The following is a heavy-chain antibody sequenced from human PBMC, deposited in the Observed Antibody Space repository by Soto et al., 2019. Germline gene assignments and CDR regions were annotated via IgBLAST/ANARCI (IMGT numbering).Heavy chain of an antibody. Sequence: QVQLQESGPGLVKPSGTLSLTCAVSGGSMSSSNWWSWIRQPPGKGLEWIGEIYHSGSTNYNPSLKSRVTISVDKSKNQFSLKLSSVTAADTAVYYCASVRGGYYYAMDVWGQGTTVTVSS. CDR3: ASVRGGYYYAMDV. J-gene: IGHJ6*02. CDR2: IYHSGST. D-gene: IGHD3-10*02. V-gene: IGHV4-4*02. CDR1: GGSMSSSNW.